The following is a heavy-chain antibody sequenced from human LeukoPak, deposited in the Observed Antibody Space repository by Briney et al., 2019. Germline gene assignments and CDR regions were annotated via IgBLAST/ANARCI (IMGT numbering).Heavy chain of an antibody. V-gene: IGHV4-31*03. D-gene: IGHD2-15*01. J-gene: IGHJ6*02. CDR3: ARGLVGLYYYYGMDV. CDR2: IYYSGST. CDR1: GASINSRGFY. Sequence: SEPLSLTCTVSGASINSRGFYWSWIRQHPGKGLEYIGYIYYSGSTYYNPSLKSRVTISVDTSKNQFSLKLSSVSAADTAVYYCARGLVGLYYYYGMDVWGQGTTVTVSS.